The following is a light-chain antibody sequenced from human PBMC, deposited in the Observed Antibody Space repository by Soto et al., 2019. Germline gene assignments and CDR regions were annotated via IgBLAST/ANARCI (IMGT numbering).Light chain of an antibody. V-gene: IGLV4-69*01. CDR2: LNSDGSH. Sequence: QPVPTQSPSASASLGASVKLTCTLSSGHSSYAIAWHQQQPEKGPRYLMKLNSDGSHNKGDGIPDRFSGSSSGAERYLTISSLQSEDEADYYCQTWGTGPWVFGGGTKL. CDR3: QTWGTGPWV. J-gene: IGLJ3*02. CDR1: SGHSSYA.